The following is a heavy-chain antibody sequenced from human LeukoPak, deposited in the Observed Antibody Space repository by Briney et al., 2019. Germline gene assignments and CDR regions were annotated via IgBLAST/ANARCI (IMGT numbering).Heavy chain of an antibody. J-gene: IGHJ3*02. CDR2: IYPGYSDT. Sequence: GESLKISCKGSGYSFTSYWIGWVRQMPGKGLEWMGIIYPGYSDTRYSPSFQGQVTISADKSISPACLQWSSLKASDTAMYYCAGATMVRGVIDAFDIWGQGTVVTVSS. CDR1: GYSFTSYW. D-gene: IGHD3-10*01. CDR3: AGATMVRGVIDAFDI. V-gene: IGHV5-51*01.